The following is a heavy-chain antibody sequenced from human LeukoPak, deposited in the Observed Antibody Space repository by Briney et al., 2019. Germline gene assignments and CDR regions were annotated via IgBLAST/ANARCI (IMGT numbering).Heavy chain of an antibody. CDR3: ARGPRRIKYDYVWGSPFDY. J-gene: IGHJ4*02. V-gene: IGHV4-59*12. CDR1: GGSISSYS. CDR2: IYYSGST. Sequence: SETLSLTCTFSGGSISSYSWSWVRQPPGRGLEWIGYIYYSGSTNYNPSLKSRVTISVDTSKNQFSLKLSSVTAADTAVYYCARGPRRIKYDYVWGSPFDYWGQGTLVTVSS. D-gene: IGHD3-16*01.